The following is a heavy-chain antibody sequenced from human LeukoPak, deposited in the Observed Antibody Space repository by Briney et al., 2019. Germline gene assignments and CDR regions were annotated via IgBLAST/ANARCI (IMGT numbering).Heavy chain of an antibody. CDR1: SGSISSYY. CDR2: IYYSGST. V-gene: IGHV4-59*01. J-gene: IGHJ4*02. Sequence: SETLSLTCTVSSGSISSYYWSWIRQPPGKGLGWIGYIYYSGSTNYNPSLKSRVTISVDTSKNQFSLKLSSVTAADTAVYYCASFYGPGYFDYWGQGTLVTVSS. D-gene: IGHD3-10*01. CDR3: ASFYGPGYFDY.